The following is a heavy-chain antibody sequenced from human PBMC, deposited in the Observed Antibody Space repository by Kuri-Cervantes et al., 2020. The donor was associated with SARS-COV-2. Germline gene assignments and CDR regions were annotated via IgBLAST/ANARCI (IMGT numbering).Heavy chain of an antibody. Sequence: GESLKISCAASGFTFSDYYMSWIRQAPGKGLEWVSYISSSGSTIYYADSVKGRFTISRDNAKNSLYLQMNSLRAEDTAVYYCARDLSLIRFDYWGQGTLVTVSS. J-gene: IGHJ4*02. CDR1: GFTFSDYY. V-gene: IGHV3-11*04. CDR2: ISSSGSTI. D-gene: IGHD1-26*01. CDR3: ARDLSLIRFDY.